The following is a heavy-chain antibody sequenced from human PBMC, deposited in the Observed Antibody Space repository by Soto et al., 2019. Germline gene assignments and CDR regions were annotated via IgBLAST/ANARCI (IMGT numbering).Heavy chain of an antibody. CDR1: GGSISGYY. J-gene: IGHJ6*02. Sequence: ASDTLSLTCTVSGGSISGYYWSWFRQPAGKGLEWVGRIYSDGTTNYSPSLKSRVTMSLDTSKDQFSLHLNSVTAADTAVYYCSRVGCSNSKCYTRGMDVWGQGXTVTVYS. CDR2: IYSDGTT. V-gene: IGHV4-4*07. D-gene: IGHD2-2*01. CDR3: SRVGCSNSKCYTRGMDV.